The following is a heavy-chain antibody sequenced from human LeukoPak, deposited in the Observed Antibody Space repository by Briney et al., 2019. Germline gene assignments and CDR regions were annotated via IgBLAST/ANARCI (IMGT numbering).Heavy chain of an antibody. D-gene: IGHD3-9*01. V-gene: IGHV3-23*01. J-gene: IGHJ5*02. CDR3: AKDWNDNLTGYYGGWFDP. CDR2: ISGSGGST. CDR1: GFTFSNYA. Sequence: GGSLRLSCAASGFTFSNYAMSWVRQAPGKGLEWVSAISGSGGSTFYADSVKGRFTISRDNSKNTLYLQMNSLRAEDTAVYYCAKDWNDNLTGYYGGWFDPWGQGTLVTVSS.